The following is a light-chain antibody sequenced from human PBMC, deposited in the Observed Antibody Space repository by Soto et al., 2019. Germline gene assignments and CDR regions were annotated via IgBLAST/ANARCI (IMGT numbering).Light chain of an antibody. Sequence: DIVMTQFPGSLAVSLGERATINCKSSQSLSYTSNNKTYLAWFQQRPRQPPKLLIYWASTRESGVSGRFSGSGSGTEFTLTISSLQAEDVALYDCQQYYASPFTFGPGTKVEI. J-gene: IGKJ3*01. CDR2: WAS. CDR3: QQYYASPFT. V-gene: IGKV4-1*01. CDR1: QSLSYTSNNKTY.